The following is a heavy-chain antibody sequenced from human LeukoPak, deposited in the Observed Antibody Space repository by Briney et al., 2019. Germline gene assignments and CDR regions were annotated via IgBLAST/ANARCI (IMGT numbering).Heavy chain of an antibody. CDR3: AKYTTPYYFDY. V-gene: IGHV3-23*01. J-gene: IGHJ4*02. D-gene: IGHD1-1*01. Sequence: GGSLRLSCEGSGFTFNNYVMNWVRQAPGKGLEWVSGVSGRGNSTYYADSVKGRFTISRDNSQNTVYLQMKSLRAEDTAIYFCAKYTTPYYFDYWGQGILVTVSS. CDR1: GFTFNNYV. CDR2: VSGRGNST.